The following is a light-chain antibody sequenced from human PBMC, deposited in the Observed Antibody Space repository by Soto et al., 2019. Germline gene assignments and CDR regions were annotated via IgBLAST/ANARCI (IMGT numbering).Light chain of an antibody. CDR3: SSCGDNDIYV. V-gene: IGLV1-40*01. CDR2: DNN. Sequence: QSVLTQPPSVSGAPGQRVTISCTGSNSNIGAGHAAQWYQQPPGTTPKLLIYDNNRRPSGVPVRFSGSRSGTSASLAITGLQAEDEADYYCSSCGDNDIYVFGTGTKLTVL. J-gene: IGLJ1*01. CDR1: NSNIGAGHA.